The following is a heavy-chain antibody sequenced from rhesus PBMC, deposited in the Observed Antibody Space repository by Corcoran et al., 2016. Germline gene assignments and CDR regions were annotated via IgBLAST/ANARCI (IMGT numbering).Heavy chain of an antibody. Sequence: QVQLQESGPGVVKPSETLSLTCAVSGYSISSGYDWSWIRQPPGKGLEWIGEFYGSSGSTNYNPSLKNRVTISKDPSKNQFSLKLSSVTAADTAVYYCARDRAGAAGNFDYWGQGVLVTVSS. D-gene: IGHD6-25*01. CDR3: ARDRAGAAGNFDY. CDR1: GYSISSGYD. CDR2: FYGSSGST. V-gene: IGHV4-127*01. J-gene: IGHJ4*01.